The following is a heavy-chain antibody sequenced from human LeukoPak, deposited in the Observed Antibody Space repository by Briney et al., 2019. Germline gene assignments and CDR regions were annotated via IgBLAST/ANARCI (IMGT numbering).Heavy chain of an antibody. D-gene: IGHD3-10*01. CDR2: INSDGSST. CDR3: ATSPVLLCD. V-gene: IGHV3-74*01. CDR1: GFTFSSYW. J-gene: IGHJ4*02. Sequence: GGSLRLSCAAPGFTFSSYWMHWVRQAPGKGLVWVSRINSDGSSTTYADSVKGRFTISRDNAKNTLYLQMNSLRAEDTAVYYCATSPVLLCDWGQGTLVTVSS.